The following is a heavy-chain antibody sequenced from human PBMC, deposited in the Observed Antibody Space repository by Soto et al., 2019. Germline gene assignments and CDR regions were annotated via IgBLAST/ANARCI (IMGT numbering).Heavy chain of an antibody. CDR2: INPNSGGT. CDR3: ARDSSTGLQYFQH. J-gene: IGHJ1*01. CDR1: GYTFTGYY. V-gene: IGHV1-2*02. Sequence: ASVKVSCKASGYTFTGYYMHWVRQAPGQGLEWMGWINPNSGGTNYAQKFQGRVTMTRDTSISTAYMELSRLRSDDTAVYHCARDSSTGLQYFQHWGQGTLVTVSS. D-gene: IGHD4-17*01.